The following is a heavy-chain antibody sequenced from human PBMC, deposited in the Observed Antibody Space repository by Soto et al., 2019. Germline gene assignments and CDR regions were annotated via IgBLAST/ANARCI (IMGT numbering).Heavy chain of an antibody. Sequence: SETLSLTCTVSGGSISSGGYYWSWIRQHPGKGLEWIGYIYYSGSTYYNPSLKSRVTISVDTSKNQFSLKLSSVTAADTAVYYCARDPGGYCSGGSCYDYYFDYWGQGTLVTVSS. V-gene: IGHV4-31*03. CDR3: ARDPGGYCSGGSCYDYYFDY. CDR1: GGSISSGGYY. CDR2: IYYSGST. J-gene: IGHJ4*02. D-gene: IGHD2-15*01.